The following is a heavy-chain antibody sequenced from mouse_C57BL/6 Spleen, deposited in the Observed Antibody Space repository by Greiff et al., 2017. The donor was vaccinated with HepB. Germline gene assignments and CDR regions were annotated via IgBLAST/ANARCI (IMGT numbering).Heavy chain of an antibody. J-gene: IGHJ4*01. Sequence: QVHVKQSGAELVRPGASVKLSCKASGYTFTDYYINWVKQRPGQGLEWIARIYPGSGNTYYNEKFKGKATLTAEKSSSTAYMQLSSLTSEDSAVYFCARGDDGYYVFYYAMDYWGQGTSVTVSS. V-gene: IGHV1-76*01. CDR3: ARGDDGYYVFYYAMDY. CDR2: IYPGSGNT. D-gene: IGHD2-3*01. CDR1: GYTFTDYY.